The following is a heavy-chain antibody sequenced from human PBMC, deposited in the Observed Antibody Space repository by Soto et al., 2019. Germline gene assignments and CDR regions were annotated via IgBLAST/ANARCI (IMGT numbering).Heavy chain of an antibody. CDR1: GGSISSGGYY. J-gene: IGHJ2*01. D-gene: IGHD3-22*01. Sequence: QVQLQESGPGLVKPSQTLSLTCTVSGGSISSGGYYWSWIRQHPGKGLEWIGYIYYSGSTYYNPSLKSRVTIXXDXSXIQFSLKLSSVTAADTAVYYCARELGDYYDSRGFDLWGRGTLVTVSS. V-gene: IGHV4-31*03. CDR2: IYYSGST. CDR3: ARELGDYYDSRGFDL.